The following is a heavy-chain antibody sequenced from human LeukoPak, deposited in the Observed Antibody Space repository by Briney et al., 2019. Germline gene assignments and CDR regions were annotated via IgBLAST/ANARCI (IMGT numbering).Heavy chain of an antibody. V-gene: IGHV3-21*01. J-gene: IGHJ6*02. CDR3: AREGYYSGMDV. Sequence: TGGSLRLSCAASGFTFSSYNMDWVRQAPGKGLEWVSFIDSSSRYIYQADSVKGRFTISRDNAKNSLYLQMNSLRAEDTAVYYCAREGYYSGMDVWGQGTTVTVSS. CDR2: IDSSSRYI. CDR1: GFTFSSYN.